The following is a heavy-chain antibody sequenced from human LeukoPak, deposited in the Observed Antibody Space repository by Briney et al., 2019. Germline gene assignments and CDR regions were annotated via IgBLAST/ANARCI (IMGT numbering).Heavy chain of an antibody. CDR1: GYRFTSYW. Sequence: GEALKISCKGSGYRFTSYWLGWGRQMPGKGLEWMGIIYPGDSETRYSTFLQGQVTISADQSINTAYLQWSSRKASDTAVYYCARGITVVRGEGHAFDIWGQGTMVTVSS. V-gene: IGHV5-51*01. J-gene: IGHJ3*02. CDR3: ARGITVVRGEGHAFDI. CDR2: IYPGDSET. D-gene: IGHD3-10*01.